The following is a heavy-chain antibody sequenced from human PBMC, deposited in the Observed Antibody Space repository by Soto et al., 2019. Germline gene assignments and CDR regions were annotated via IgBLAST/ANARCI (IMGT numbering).Heavy chain of an antibody. CDR3: ARAWGDIVVVPAAMNHYMDV. J-gene: IGHJ6*03. CDR2: IKQDGSEK. D-gene: IGHD2-2*01. V-gene: IGHV3-7*01. Sequence: GKGLEWVANIKQDGSEKYYVDSVKGRFTISRDNAKNSLYLQMNSLRAEDTAVYYCARAWGDIVVVPAAMNHYMDVRGKGTTVTGSS.